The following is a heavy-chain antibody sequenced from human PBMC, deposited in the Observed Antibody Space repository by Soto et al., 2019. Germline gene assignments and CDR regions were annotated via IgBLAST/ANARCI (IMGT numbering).Heavy chain of an antibody. Sequence: VGSLRLSCAASGFTFSSYEMNWVRQAPGKGLEWVSYISSSGSTIYYADSVKGRFTISRDNAKNSLYLQMNSLRAEDTAVYYCARALDTANYYYYYGMDVWGQGTTVTVS. J-gene: IGHJ6*02. CDR2: ISSSGSTI. CDR1: GFTFSSYE. V-gene: IGHV3-48*03. CDR3: ARALDTANYYYYYGMDV. D-gene: IGHD5-18*01.